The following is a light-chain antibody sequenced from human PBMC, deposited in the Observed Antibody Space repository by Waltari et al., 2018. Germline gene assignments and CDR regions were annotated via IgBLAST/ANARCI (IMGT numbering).Light chain of an antibody. CDR3: HSRDSSSTRF. J-gene: IGLJ2*01. CDR1: RLTRYY. V-gene: IGLV3-19*01. Sequence: SSELTQDPTVSVALGQTVRITCQGERLTRYYPSWYQQRPGQAPILVFYGQSSRPSGIPDRFSGSISGNTASLTITGAQAEDEADYYCHSRDSSSTRFFGGGTRLTV. CDR2: GQS.